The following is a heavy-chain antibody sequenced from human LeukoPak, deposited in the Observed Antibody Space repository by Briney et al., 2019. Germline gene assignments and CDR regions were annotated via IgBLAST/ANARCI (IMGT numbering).Heavy chain of an antibody. CDR3: ARHRPYYSDSRGYFDY. CDR2: IYYSGST. Sequence: ASETLSLTCTVSGGSISTYYWSWIRQPPVKGLEWIGYIYYSGSTNYNPSLKSRVTISEDTSKNQFSLKLSSVTAADTAVYYCARHRPYYSDSRGYFDYWGQGTLVTVSS. D-gene: IGHD3-22*01. J-gene: IGHJ4*02. V-gene: IGHV4-59*08. CDR1: GGSISTYY.